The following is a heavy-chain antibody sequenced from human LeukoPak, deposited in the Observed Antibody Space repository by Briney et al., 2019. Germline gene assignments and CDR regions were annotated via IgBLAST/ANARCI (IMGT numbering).Heavy chain of an antibody. CDR2: IHSDGSIT. V-gene: IGHV3-74*01. CDR3: ARELASRGVIKN. CDR1: GFTFSSYW. Sequence: GGSLRLSCAASGFTFSSYWMHWVRQAPGKGLVWVSRIHSDGSITSYADSVKGRFTVSRDNAKNSLYPQMNSLRAEDTALYYCARELASRGVIKNWGQGTLVTVSS. D-gene: IGHD3-10*01. J-gene: IGHJ4*02.